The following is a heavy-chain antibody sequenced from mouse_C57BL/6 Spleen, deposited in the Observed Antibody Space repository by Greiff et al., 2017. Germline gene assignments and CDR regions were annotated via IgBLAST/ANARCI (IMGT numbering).Heavy chain of an antibody. J-gene: IGHJ4*01. V-gene: IGHV1-64*01. CDR3: ARLYYSNYYYTMDY. D-gene: IGHD2-5*01. CDR1: GYTFTSYW. Sequence: VQLQQPGAELVKPGASVKLSCKASGYTFTSYWMHWVKQRPGQGLEWIGMIHPNSGSTNYNEKFNSKATLTVDKSSSTAYIQLSRLTSEDSAVYYCARLYYSNYYYTMDYWGQGTSVTVSA. CDR2: IHPNSGST.